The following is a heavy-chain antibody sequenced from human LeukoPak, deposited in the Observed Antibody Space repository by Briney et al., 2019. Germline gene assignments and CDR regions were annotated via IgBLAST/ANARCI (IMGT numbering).Heavy chain of an antibody. CDR3: ARDSGDYRLYYYYYGMDV. J-gene: IGHJ6*02. CDR1: GGSISSGGYS. V-gene: IGHV4-31*03. D-gene: IGHD4-17*01. Sequence: KSSETLSLTCTVSGGSISSGGYSWSWIRQHPGKGLEWIGYIYYSGSTYYNPSLKSRVTISVDTSKDQFSLKLSSVTAADTAVYYCARDSGDYRLYYYYYGMDVWGQGTTVTVSS. CDR2: IYYSGST.